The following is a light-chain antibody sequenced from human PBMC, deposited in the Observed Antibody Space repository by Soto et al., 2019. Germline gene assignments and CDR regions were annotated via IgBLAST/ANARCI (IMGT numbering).Light chain of an antibody. CDR2: GAS. V-gene: IGKV3-20*01. CDR3: QQYGSSPRT. Sequence: EIVLTQSPGTLSLSPGERATLSCRVSQSVSSSNLAWYQQKAGQPPRLLIYGASSRATGIPDRFSGSGSGTDFTLTISRLEPDDFAVYYCQQYGSSPRTFGQGTKVEIK. CDR1: QSVSSSN. J-gene: IGKJ1*01.